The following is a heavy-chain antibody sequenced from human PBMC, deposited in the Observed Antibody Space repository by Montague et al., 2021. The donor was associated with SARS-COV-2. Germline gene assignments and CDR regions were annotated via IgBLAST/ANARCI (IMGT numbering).Heavy chain of an antibody. D-gene: IGHD3-10*01. CDR2: IYYSGST. CDR1: GGSISSYY. J-gene: IGHJ5*02. V-gene: IGHV4-59*12. Sequence: SETLSLTCTVSGGSISSYYWSWIRQPPGKGLEWIGYIYYSGSTNYNPSLKSRVTISVDTSNNQFSLRLDSVTAADTAVYYCARDRLVDRARRTGAWIGPWGQGTLVTVSA. CDR3: ARDRLVDRARRTGAWIGP.